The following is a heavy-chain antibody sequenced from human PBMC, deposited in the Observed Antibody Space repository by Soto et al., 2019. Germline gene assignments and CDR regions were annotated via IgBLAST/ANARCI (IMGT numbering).Heavy chain of an antibody. CDR2: IYYSGST. D-gene: IGHD3-10*01. V-gene: IGHV4-59*01. J-gene: IGHJ5*02. CDR1: GGSFSPSC. Sequence: SDTLSLTCTVSGGSFSPSCWSWIRQPPGKGLEWVGYIYYSGSTNYNPSLKGRVTISVDTSNNQFSLKLNSVTAADTAVYYCARGHSNYASGNLALDPWGQGTLVTVSS. CDR3: ARGHSNYASGNLALDP.